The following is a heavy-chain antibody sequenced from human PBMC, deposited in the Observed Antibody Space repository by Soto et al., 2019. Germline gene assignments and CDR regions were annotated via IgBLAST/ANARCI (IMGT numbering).Heavy chain of an antibody. V-gene: IGHV1-69*01. CDR2: IIPIFGTA. Sequence: QVQLVQSGAEVKKPGSSVKVSCKASGGTFSSYAISWVRQAPGQGLEWMGGIIPIFGTANYAQTFQRRVTITADESTSTAYMELSGLRSEDTAVYYCARDPGYCSGGSCSSSNWFDPWGQGTLVTVSS. D-gene: IGHD2-15*01. CDR1: GGTFSSYA. J-gene: IGHJ5*02. CDR3: ARDPGYCSGGSCSSSNWFDP.